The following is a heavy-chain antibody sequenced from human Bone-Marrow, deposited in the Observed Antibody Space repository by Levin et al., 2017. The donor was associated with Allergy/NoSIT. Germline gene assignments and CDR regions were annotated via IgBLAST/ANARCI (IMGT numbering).Heavy chain of an antibody. D-gene: IGHD2-2*01. CDR3: ARDQGDFLYCSSTTCYHNYYYGMDV. Sequence: GGSLRLSCAASGFTFSNHWMTWVRQAPGKGLEWVANIKQDATEKHYVDSVKGRFTISRDNVKNSLYLQMNSLTAEDTAVYYCARDQGDFLYCSSTTCYHNYYYGMDVWGQGTTVTVSS. CDR2: IKQDATEK. V-gene: IGHV3-7*01. CDR1: GFTFSNHW. J-gene: IGHJ6*02.